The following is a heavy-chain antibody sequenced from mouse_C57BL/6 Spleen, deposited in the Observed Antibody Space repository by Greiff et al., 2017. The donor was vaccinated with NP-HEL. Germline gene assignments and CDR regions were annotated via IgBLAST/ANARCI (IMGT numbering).Heavy chain of an antibody. CDR2: ISDGGSYT. CDR1: GFTFSSYA. Sequence: DVMLVESGGGLVKPGGSLKLSCAASGFTFSSYAMSWVRQTPEKRLEWVATISDGGSYTYYPANVKGRFTSSRDNAKNNRYLQMSHLKSEDTAMYYCARDRDGNYAMDYWGQGTSVTVSS. J-gene: IGHJ4*01. V-gene: IGHV5-4*01. D-gene: IGHD2-1*01. CDR3: ARDRDGNYAMDY.